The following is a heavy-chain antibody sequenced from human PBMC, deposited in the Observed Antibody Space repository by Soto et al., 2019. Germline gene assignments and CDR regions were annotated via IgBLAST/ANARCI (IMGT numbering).Heavy chain of an antibody. J-gene: IGHJ3*01. Sequence: GGSLRLSCAASGFVVTDYYMSWVRQAPGKGLEWVAVFLIGGDTHYGESVKGRFTISRDNSKNTLYLQMNSLRAEDTAVYYCAREPLWSGPLPLDAFDLWGQGTMVIVSS. CDR3: AREPLWSGPLPLDAFDL. CDR1: GFVVTDYY. D-gene: IGHD3-3*01. V-gene: IGHV3-53*01. CDR2: FLIGGDT.